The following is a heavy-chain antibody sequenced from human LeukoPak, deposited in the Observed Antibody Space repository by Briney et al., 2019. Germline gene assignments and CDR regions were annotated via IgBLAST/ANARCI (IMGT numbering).Heavy chain of an antibody. J-gene: IGHJ4*02. D-gene: IGHD2-2*01. CDR3: ARGSCSSISCYLNLDY. V-gene: IGHV1-2*02. Sequence: ASVKVSCKPSVYTFTGYYIHWVRPAPRQGLEWMGWINPNSGGTNYAQKFQGRVTMTRDTSISTAYMELSRLRSDDTAVYYCARGSCSSISCYLNLDYWGQGTLVTVSS. CDR2: INPNSGGT. CDR1: VYTFTGYY.